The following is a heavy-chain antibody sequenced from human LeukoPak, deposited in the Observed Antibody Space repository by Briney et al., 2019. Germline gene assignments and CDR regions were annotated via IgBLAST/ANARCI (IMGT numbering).Heavy chain of an antibody. CDR1: GFTFSSYA. CDR2: ISYDGSNK. V-gene: IGHV3-30-3*01. D-gene: IGHD5-24*01. Sequence: GGSLRLSCAASGFTFSSYAMHWVRQAPGKGLEWVAVISYDGSNKYYADSVKGRFTISRGNSKNTLYLQMNSLSAEDTAVYYCATDQKNGYNYYYYYGMDVWGQGTTVTVSS. CDR3: ATDQKNGYNYYYYYGMDV. J-gene: IGHJ6*02.